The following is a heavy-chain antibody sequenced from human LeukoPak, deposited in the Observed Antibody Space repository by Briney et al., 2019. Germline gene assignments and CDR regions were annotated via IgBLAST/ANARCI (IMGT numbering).Heavy chain of an antibody. CDR3: ARGGNYWPQWWFDP. Sequence: PSETLSPTCTVSGGSFSTYYWNWIRQPPGKGLQWIGYIFYSGSTNYNPTLKSRVTISVDTSKNQFSLKLSSVTAADTAVYYCARGGNYWPQWWFDPWGRGTLVSVSS. CDR1: GGSFSTYY. CDR2: IFYSGST. J-gene: IGHJ5*02. V-gene: IGHV4-59*01. D-gene: IGHD1-26*01.